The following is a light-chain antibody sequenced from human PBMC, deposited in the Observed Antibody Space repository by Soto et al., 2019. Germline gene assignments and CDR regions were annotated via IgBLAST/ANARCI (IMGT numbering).Light chain of an antibody. Sequence: MTRSPSSLSASVGDRVTITCQASQDISNYLNWYLQKPGQSPQLLIYLGSNRASGVPDRFSGSGSGTDFTLKISRVEAEDVGVYYCMQALQTPTWTFGQGTKVDIK. CDR2: LGS. V-gene: IGKV2-28*01. CDR3: MQALQTPTWT. CDR1: QDISNY. J-gene: IGKJ1*01.